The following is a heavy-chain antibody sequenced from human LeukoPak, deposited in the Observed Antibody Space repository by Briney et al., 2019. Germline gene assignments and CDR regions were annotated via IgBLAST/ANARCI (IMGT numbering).Heavy chain of an antibody. D-gene: IGHD6-13*01. J-gene: IGHJ4*02. CDR2: IKQDGSEK. Sequence: GGSLRLSCAASGFTFSSYWMSWVRQAPGKGLEWVANIKQDGSEKYYVDSVKGRFTISRDNAKNSLYLQMNSLRAEDTAVYYCARGDSSSWYRDDYWGQGTLVTVSS. CDR3: ARGDSSSWYRDDY. CDR1: GFTFSSYW. V-gene: IGHV3-7*01.